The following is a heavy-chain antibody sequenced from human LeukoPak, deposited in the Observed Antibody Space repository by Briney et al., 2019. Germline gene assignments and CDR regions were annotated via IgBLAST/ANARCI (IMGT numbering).Heavy chain of an antibody. CDR1: GFTFSSYG. V-gene: IGHV3-33*06. J-gene: IGHJ4*02. D-gene: IGHD6-13*01. Sequence: PGGSLRLSCAASGFTFSSYGMHWVRQAPGKGLEWAAVIWYDGSNKYYADSVKGRFTISRDNSKNTLYLQVNSLRAEDTAVYYCAKDRTGYSSSWYRFDYWGQGTLVTVSS. CDR3: AKDRTGYSSSWYRFDY. CDR2: IWYDGSNK.